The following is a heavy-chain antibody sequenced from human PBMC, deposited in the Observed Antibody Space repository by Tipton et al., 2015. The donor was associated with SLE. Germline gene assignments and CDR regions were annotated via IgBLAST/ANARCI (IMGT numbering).Heavy chain of an antibody. J-gene: IGHJ4*02. CDR2: IYYSEST. Sequence: LRLSCTVSGGSISDYFCSWIRQPPGKGLEWIGYIYYSESTNYNPSLKSRVSISRDTSKNQFSLKLTSVTAADTAVYYCARDPGAVAGYFDYWGQGTLVTVSS. CDR1: GGSISDYF. V-gene: IGHV4-59*01. CDR3: ARDPGAVAGYFDY. D-gene: IGHD6-19*01.